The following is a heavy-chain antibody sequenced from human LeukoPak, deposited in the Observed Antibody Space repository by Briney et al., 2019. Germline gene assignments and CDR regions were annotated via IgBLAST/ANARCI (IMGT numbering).Heavy chain of an antibody. CDR3: ARARGSIAARRGDAFDI. V-gene: IGHV3-30-3*01. CDR2: ISYDGSNK. Sequence: GGSLRLSCAASGFTFSSYAMHWVRQAPGKGLEWVAVISYDGSNKYYADSVKGRFTISRDNSKNTLYLQMNSLRAEDTAVYYCARARGSIAARRGDAFDIWGQGTMVTVSS. J-gene: IGHJ3*02. D-gene: IGHD6-6*01. CDR1: GFTFSSYA.